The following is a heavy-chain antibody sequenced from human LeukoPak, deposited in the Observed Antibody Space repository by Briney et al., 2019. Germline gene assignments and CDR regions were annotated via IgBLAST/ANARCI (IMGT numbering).Heavy chain of an antibody. V-gene: IGHV3-23*01. J-gene: IGHJ4*02. CDR1: GFTFNNFA. CDR2: IDFRGGTT. D-gene: IGHD3-16*01. CDR3: AKGEKGVDY. Sequence: GGSLRLSCAASGFTFNNFAMNWVRQAPGKGLEWVSSIDFRGGTTYYADSVKGRFTVSRDNSKNTLYLQMDSLRTDDAAIYYCAKGEKGVDYWGQGTLVTVSS.